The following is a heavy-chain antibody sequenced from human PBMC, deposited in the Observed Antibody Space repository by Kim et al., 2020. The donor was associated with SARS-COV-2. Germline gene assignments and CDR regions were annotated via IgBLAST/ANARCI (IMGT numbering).Heavy chain of an antibody. CDR3: ARNPRDLYYDSSGYYWVFDY. V-gene: IGHV3-11*06. D-gene: IGHD3-22*01. Sequence: RFTISRDNAKNSLYLQMNSLRAEDTAVYYCARNPRDLYYDSSGYYWVFDYWGQGTLVTVSS. J-gene: IGHJ4*02.